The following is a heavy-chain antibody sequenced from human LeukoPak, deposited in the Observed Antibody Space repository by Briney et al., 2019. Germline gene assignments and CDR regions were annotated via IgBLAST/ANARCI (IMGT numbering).Heavy chain of an antibody. Sequence: GGSLRLSCAASGFTFSTYTMYWVRHPPGKRLEWVSIIGSSGGGIHYADSVKGRFTISRDNSKNALYLQMNSLRVEDTAVYYCAIDPNWGAHSWGQGVLVTVSS. D-gene: IGHD7-27*01. V-gene: IGHV3-23*01. CDR2: IGSSGGGI. CDR1: GFTFSTYT. CDR3: AIDPNWGAHS. J-gene: IGHJ4*02.